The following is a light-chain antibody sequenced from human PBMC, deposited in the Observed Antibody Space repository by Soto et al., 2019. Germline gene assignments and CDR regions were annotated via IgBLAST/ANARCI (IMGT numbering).Light chain of an antibody. CDR1: QSVSSY. V-gene: IGKV3-15*01. Sequence: EIVLTQSPATLSLSPGERATLSCRASQSVSSYLAWYQQKPGQAPRLLIYGASTRATGIPARFSGSGSGTEFTLTISSLQSEDFALYYCQQYNDWPPLTFGGGTKVDIK. J-gene: IGKJ4*01. CDR2: GAS. CDR3: QQYNDWPPLT.